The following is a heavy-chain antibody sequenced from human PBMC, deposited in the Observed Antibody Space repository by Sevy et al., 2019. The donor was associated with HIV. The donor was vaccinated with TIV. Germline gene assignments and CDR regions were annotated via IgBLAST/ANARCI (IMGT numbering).Heavy chain of an antibody. J-gene: IGHJ4*02. D-gene: IGHD3-3*01. CDR1: GFTFSGYG. Sequence: GGSLRLSCAASGFTFSGYGMSWVRQAPGKGLEWVSGISYSGGSTYYADSVKGRFTISRDNSKNTLYLQMNSLRAEDTAVYYCAKAGGGVVTWGQGTLVTVSS. CDR2: ISYSGGST. CDR3: AKAGGGVVT. V-gene: IGHV3-23*01.